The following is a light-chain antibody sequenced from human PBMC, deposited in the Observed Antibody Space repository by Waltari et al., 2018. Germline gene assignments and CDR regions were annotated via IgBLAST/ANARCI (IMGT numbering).Light chain of an antibody. Sequence: TQLTQSPSSLAASVGDRVTTSCRTSQGILGYLSWYQQKPGKAPKLLIYAASTLQSGVPSRFSGSGSGMDFNITISNLQPEDFATYYCQQLKSYPITFGGGTKVEIK. CDR2: AAS. CDR1: QGILGY. J-gene: IGKJ4*01. V-gene: IGKV1-9*01. CDR3: QQLKSYPIT.